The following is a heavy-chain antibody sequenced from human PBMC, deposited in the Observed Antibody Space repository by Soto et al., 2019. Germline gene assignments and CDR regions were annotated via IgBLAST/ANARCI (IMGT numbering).Heavy chain of an antibody. J-gene: IGHJ4*02. CDR3: ARLYYYDTSGYYYVEDY. CDR2: ISTYNGDT. V-gene: IGHV1-18*01. Sequence: ASVKVSCKASGYTFTRSGISWVRQAPGQGLEWMGWISTYNGDTNYAQTFQGRVTMTTDTSTSTVHMEVRSLRSDDTAVYYCARLYYYDTSGYYYVEDYWGQGTLVTVSS. CDR1: GYTFTRSG. D-gene: IGHD3-22*01.